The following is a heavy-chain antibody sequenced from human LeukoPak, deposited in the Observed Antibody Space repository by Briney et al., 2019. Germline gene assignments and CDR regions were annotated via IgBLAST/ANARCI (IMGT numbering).Heavy chain of an antibody. Sequence: GGSLRLSCAASGFTFSSYSMNWVRQAPGKGLEWVSYISSSSSTIYYADSVKGRFTISRDNSKNTLYLQMNSLRAEDTAVYYCARDGYSSGNLIYFDYWGQGTLVTVSS. D-gene: IGHD6-19*01. CDR1: GFTFSSYS. CDR2: ISSSSSTI. V-gene: IGHV3-48*01. CDR3: ARDGYSSGNLIYFDY. J-gene: IGHJ4*02.